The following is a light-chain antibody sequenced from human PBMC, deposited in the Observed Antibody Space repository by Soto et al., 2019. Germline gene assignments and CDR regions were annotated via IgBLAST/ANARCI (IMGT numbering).Light chain of an antibody. V-gene: IGLV2-23*01. CDR2: EGS. CDR1: SSDVGSYNL. J-gene: IGLJ1*01. Sequence: QSVLTQPASVSGSPGQSITISCTGTSSDVGSYNLVSWYQQHPGKAPKLMIYEGSKRPSGVSNRFSGSKSGNTASLTISGLQAEDEADYYCAVWDDSLNGYVFGTGTKVTVL. CDR3: AVWDDSLNGYV.